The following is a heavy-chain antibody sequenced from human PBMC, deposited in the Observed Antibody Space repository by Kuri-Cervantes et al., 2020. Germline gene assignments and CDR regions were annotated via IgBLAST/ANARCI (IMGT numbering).Heavy chain of an antibody. V-gene: IGHV4-34*01. CDR3: AAWHHETHYFDY. CDR2: INHSGST. CDR1: GGSFSGYY. J-gene: IGHJ4*02. Sequence: GSLRLSCAVYGGSFSGYYWSWIRQPPGKGLEWIGEINHSGSTNYNPSLKSRVTISVDTSKNQFSLQLSSVTPEDTAVYYCAAWHHETHYFDYWDQGALVTVSS.